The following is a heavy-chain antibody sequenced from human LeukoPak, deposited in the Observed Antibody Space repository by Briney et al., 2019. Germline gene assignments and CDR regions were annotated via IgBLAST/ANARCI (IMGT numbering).Heavy chain of an antibody. CDR3: ARVRPDMDV. CDR2: INHSGST. J-gene: IGHJ6*03. CDR1: GGSFSDYS. D-gene: IGHD2-2*01. Sequence: PSETLSLTCAVYGGSFSDYSWNWIRQPPGKGLEWIGEINHSGSTNYNPSLKSRVTISVDTSKNQFSLKLSSVTAADTAVYYCARVRPDMDVWGKGTTVTASS. V-gene: IGHV4-34*01.